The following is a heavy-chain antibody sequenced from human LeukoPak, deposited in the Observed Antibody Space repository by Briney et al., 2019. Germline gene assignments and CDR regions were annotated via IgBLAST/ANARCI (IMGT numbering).Heavy chain of an antibody. Sequence: ASVNVSCKTSGYTFTHYFPMWVRHAPGQGRECRELIKPSDGSTKYAQKFQDRVNVTRDRSTRTVHIEVSSLRSEETAGYYCARDGQKDYGGDSGFDSWGQGPLITVSS. CDR2: IKPSDGST. D-gene: IGHD4-23*01. CDR1: GYTFTHYF. V-gene: IGHV1-46*01. J-gene: IGHJ4*02. CDR3: ARDGQKDYGGDSGFDS.